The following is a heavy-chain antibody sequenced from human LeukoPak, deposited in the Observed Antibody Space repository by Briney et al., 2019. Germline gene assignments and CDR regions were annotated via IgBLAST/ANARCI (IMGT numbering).Heavy chain of an antibody. CDR1: GFTFSSYA. CDR3: AKDGYCSGGSCYSVDAFDI. Sequence: HAGGSLRLSCAASGFTFSSYAMSWVRQAPGKGLEWVSAISGSGGSTYYADSVKGRFTISRDNSKITLYLQMNSLRAEDTAVYYCAKDGYCSGGSCYSVDAFDIWGQGTMVTVSS. CDR2: ISGSGGST. D-gene: IGHD2-15*01. V-gene: IGHV3-23*01. J-gene: IGHJ3*02.